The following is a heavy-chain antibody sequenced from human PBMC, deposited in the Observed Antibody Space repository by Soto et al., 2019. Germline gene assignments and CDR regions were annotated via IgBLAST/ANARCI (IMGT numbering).Heavy chain of an antibody. CDR3: ARDVMANNRYHWYFDL. V-gene: IGHV4-34*01. J-gene: IGHJ2*01. D-gene: IGHD2-8*01. CDR1: GGSFSGYY. Sequence: QVQLQQWGAGLLKPSETLSLTCAVYGGSFSGYYWSWIRQPPGKGLEWIGEITHSGGTNYNPSLKRRCTIAVAASKSQFSLKLSSVTAADNAVYYCARDVMANNRYHWYFDLWGRGTLVTVSS. CDR2: ITHSGGT.